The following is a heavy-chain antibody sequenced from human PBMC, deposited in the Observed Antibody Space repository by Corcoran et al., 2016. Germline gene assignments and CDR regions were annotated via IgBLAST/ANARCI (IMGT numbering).Heavy chain of an antibody. V-gene: IGHV1-46*01. Sequence: QVQLVQSGDEVKKTGASVKVSCKASGYTFTSDYMHWVRQAPGQGLEWMGIINPSGGSTSYAQKFQGRVTMTRDTSTSTVYMELSSLRSEDTAVYYCARDGSPTYYYGSGSSSYYWGQGTLVTVSS. CDR2: INPSGGST. D-gene: IGHD3-10*01. J-gene: IGHJ4*02. CDR1: GYTFTSDY. CDR3: ARDGSPTYYYGSGSSSYY.